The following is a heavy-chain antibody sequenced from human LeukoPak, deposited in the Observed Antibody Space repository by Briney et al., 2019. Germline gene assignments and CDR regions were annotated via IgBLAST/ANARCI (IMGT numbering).Heavy chain of an antibody. V-gene: IGHV3-15*01. Sequence: GGSLRLSCAAPGFTFSNAWMSWVRQAPGKGLEWVGRIKSKTDGGTTDYAAPVKGRFTISRDDSKNTLYLQMNSLKTEDTAVYYCTTDPKTYYDILTGYYIFDYWGQGTLVTVSS. D-gene: IGHD3-9*01. J-gene: IGHJ4*02. CDR3: TTDPKTYYDILTGYYIFDY. CDR2: IKSKTDGGTT. CDR1: GFTFSNAW.